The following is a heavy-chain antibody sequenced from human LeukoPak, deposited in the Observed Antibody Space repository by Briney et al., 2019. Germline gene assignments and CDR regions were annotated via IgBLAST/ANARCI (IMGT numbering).Heavy chain of an antibody. V-gene: IGHV4-59*01. J-gene: IGHJ4*02. Sequence: PSETLSLTCTVSGGSISSYYWSWIRQPPGKGLEWIGYIYSSGSTNYNPSVKSRITISVDTSKNQFSLKLSSVTAADTAVYYCARFAYCGGHCWYYFDYWGQGSLVTVSS. CDR1: GGSISSYY. CDR2: IYSSGST. CDR3: ARFAYCGGHCWYYFDY. D-gene: IGHD2-21*02.